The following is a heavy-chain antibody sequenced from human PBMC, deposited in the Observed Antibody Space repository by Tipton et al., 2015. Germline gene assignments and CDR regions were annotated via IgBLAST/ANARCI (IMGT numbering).Heavy chain of an antibody. Sequence: SLRLSCTASGFTLSSYAMHWVRQAPGKGLEWVAVITYDGSKEYYADSVKGRFTISRDNAKNSLSLQINSLRAEDTAVYYCAKGGYSADHPYFFDYWGQGTLVTVSS. CDR1: GFTLSSYA. J-gene: IGHJ4*02. CDR2: ITYDGSKE. CDR3: AKGGYSADHPYFFDY. V-gene: IGHV3-30*07. D-gene: IGHD2-15*01.